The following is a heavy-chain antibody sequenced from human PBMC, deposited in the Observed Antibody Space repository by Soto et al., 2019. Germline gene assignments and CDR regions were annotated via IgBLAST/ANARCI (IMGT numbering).Heavy chain of an antibody. CDR2: IKSKNDGGTT. V-gene: IGHV3-15*01. Sequence: EVQLVESGGGLVKPGGSLRLSCAASGFTFSNAWMSWVRQAPGKGLEWVGRIKSKNDGGTTDYAAPVKGRFTISRDDSKNTLYLQMNSLKTEDTAVYYCTTDYITMVRGVIIPRDVWGKGTTVTVSS. CDR3: TTDYITMVRGVIIPRDV. J-gene: IGHJ6*04. CDR1: GFTFSNAW. D-gene: IGHD3-10*01.